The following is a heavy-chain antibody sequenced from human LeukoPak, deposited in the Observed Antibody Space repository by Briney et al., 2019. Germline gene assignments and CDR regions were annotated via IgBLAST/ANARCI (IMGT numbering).Heavy chain of an antibody. CDR1: GFTFSSYT. CDR3: AREKIAVTDYDY. CDR2: ISSSSGHM. Sequence: LGGSLRLSCAASGFTFSSYTMNWVRQAPGKGLEWVSSISSSSGHMFYSDSVKGRFTISRDNAKNSLYLQMNSLRAEDTALYYCAREKIAVTDYDYWGQGTLVTVSS. D-gene: IGHD6-19*01. J-gene: IGHJ4*02. V-gene: IGHV3-21*01.